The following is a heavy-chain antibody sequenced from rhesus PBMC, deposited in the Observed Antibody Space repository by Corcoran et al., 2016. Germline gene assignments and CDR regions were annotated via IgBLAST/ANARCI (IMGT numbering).Heavy chain of an antibody. D-gene: IGHD6-13*01. CDR3: ARGSSWSGLDS. V-gene: IGHV4-65*01. CDR2: NSGSSGST. Sequence: QVQLQESGPGLVKPSETLSLTCAVSGGSVSSSNWWSWIRQPPGKELEWIGYNSGSSGSTYYNPSLKSRVTIATDTSKNQFSLKLSSVTAADTAVYYCARGSSWSGLDSWGQGVVVTVSS. J-gene: IGHJ6*01. CDR1: GGSVSSSNW.